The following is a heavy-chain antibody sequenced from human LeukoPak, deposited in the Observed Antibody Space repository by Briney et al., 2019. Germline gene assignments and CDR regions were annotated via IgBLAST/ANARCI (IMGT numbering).Heavy chain of an antibody. CDR2: LSWNGGTI. CDR3: AKDITPGCSSTSCGLVFDP. D-gene: IGHD2-2*01. Sequence: GGSLRLSCAASGFTFHDHAMHWVRQAPGKGLEWVSGLSWNGGTIAYADSVKGRFTISRDNAKKSLYLQMNNVRVEDMAMYYCAKDITPGCSSTSCGLVFDPSGQGTLVTVSS. J-gene: IGHJ5*02. V-gene: IGHV3-9*03. CDR1: GFTFHDHA.